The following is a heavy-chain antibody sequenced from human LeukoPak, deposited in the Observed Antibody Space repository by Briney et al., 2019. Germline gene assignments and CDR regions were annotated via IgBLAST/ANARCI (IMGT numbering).Heavy chain of an antibody. CDR1: GGSISSSSYY. CDR2: IYYSGST. CDR3: ARRVSYDILTGHADMIDY. J-gene: IGHJ4*02. V-gene: IGHV4-39*01. Sequence: PSETLSLTCTVSGGSISSSSYYWGWIRQPPGKGLEWIGSIYYSGSTYYNPSLKSRVTISVDTSKNQFSLKLSSVTAADTAVYYCARRVSYDILTGHADMIDYWGQGTLVTVSS. D-gene: IGHD3-9*01.